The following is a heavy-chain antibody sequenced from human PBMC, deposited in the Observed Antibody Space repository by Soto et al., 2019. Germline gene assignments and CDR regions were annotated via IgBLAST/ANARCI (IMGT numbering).Heavy chain of an antibody. D-gene: IGHD5-18*01. CDR3: ARSLDTAMVLDY. CDR2: IIPIFGTA. CDR1: GGTFSSYA. V-gene: IGHV1-69*13. Sequence: SVKVSCKASGGTFSSYAISWVRQAPGQGLEWMGGIIPIFGTANYAQKFQGRVTITADESTSTAYMELSSLRSEDTAVYYCARSLDTAMVLDYWGQGTLVTVSS. J-gene: IGHJ4*02.